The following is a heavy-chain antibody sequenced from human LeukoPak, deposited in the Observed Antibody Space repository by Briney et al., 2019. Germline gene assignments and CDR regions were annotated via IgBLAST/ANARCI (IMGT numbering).Heavy chain of an antibody. CDR2: ISSGGLTI. CDR3: ARDFDYGDYIDF. CDR1: GFTFSTYT. D-gene: IGHD4/OR15-4a*01. J-gene: IGHJ4*02. Sequence: QPGGSLRLSCVASGFTFSTYTFNWVRQAPGKGLEWLSYISSGGLTIFYADSVKGRFTLSRDNTKNAIYLDMTNLRAEDTAVYYCARDFDYGDYIDFWGQGTLVAVSS. V-gene: IGHV3-48*04.